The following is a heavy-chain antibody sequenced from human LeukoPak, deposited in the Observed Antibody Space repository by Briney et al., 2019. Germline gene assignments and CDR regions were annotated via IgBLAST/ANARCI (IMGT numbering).Heavy chain of an antibody. CDR2: IYYSGST. V-gene: IGHV4-59*01. D-gene: IGHD3-22*01. CDR1: GGSISSYY. J-gene: IGHJ6*02. CDR3: ARNVGEYSSGYYPPPYYYYYGMDV. Sequence: SETLSLTCTVSGGSISSYYWSWVRQPPGKGLEWIGYIYYSGSTNYNPSLKSRVTISVDTSKNQFSLKLSSVTAADTAVYYCARNVGEYSSGYYPPPYYYYYGMDVWGQGTTVTVSS.